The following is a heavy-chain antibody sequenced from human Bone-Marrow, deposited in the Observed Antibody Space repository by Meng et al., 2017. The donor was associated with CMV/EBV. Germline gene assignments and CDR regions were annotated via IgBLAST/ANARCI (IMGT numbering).Heavy chain of an antibody. CDR2: ISAYNGNT. CDR1: GYTFTSYG. D-gene: IGHD1-26*01. CDR3: ARDAWAPGDLSIVGATSYYGMDV. J-gene: IGHJ6*02. V-gene: IGHV1-18*01. Sequence: ASVKVSCKASGYTFTSYGISWVRQAPGQGLEWMGWISAYNGNTNYAQKLQGRVTMTTDTSTSTAYMELRSLRSDDTAVYYCARDAWAPGDLSIVGATSYYGMDVCCQGTTVTVSS.